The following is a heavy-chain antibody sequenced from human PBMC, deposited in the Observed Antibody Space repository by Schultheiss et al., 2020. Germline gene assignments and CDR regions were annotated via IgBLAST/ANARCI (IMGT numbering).Heavy chain of an antibody. Sequence: GESLKISCKASGYTFTGYYMHWVRQAPGQGLEWMGWINPNSGGTNYAQKLQGRVTMTRNTSISTAYMELSSLRSEDTAVYYCASSSGDYWGQGTLVTVSS. CDR1: GYTFTGYY. CDR3: ASSSGDY. CDR2: INPNSGGT. J-gene: IGHJ4*02. V-gene: IGHV1-2*02. D-gene: IGHD6-25*01.